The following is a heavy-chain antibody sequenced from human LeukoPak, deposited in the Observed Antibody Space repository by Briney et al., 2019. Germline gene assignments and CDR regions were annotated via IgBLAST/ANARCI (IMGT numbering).Heavy chain of an antibody. J-gene: IGHJ6*02. D-gene: IGHD6-13*01. CDR3: ARRNRIAAAGTSEGMNTKDYYYYYYGMDV. CDR2: IYPGDSDT. Sequence: GESLKISCKGSGYSFTSYWVGWVRQMPGKGLEWMGIIYPGDSDTRYSPSFQGQVTISADKSISTAYLQWSSLKASDTAMYYCARRNRIAAAGTSEGMNTKDYYYYYYGMDVWGQGTTVTVSS. CDR1: GYSFTSYW. V-gene: IGHV5-51*01.